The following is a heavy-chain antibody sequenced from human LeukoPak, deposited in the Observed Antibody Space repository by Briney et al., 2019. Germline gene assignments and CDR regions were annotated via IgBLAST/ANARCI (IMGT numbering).Heavy chain of an antibody. D-gene: IGHD2-2*01. V-gene: IGHV1-2*02. CDR1: GYTFTGYY. CDR3: ARAIFSPVPAAITHLQFDP. CDR2: INPNSGGT. Sequence: ASVKVSCKASGYTFTGYYMHWVRQAPGQGLEWMGWINPNSGGTNYAQKFQGRVTMTRDTSISTAYMELSRLRSDDTAVYYCARAIFSPVPAAITHLQFDPWGQGTLVTVSS. J-gene: IGHJ5*02.